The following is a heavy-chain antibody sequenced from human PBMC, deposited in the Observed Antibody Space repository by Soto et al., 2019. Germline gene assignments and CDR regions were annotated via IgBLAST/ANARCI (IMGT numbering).Heavy chain of an antibody. CDR2: IYWEGDK. CDR1: GFSLNTGGLG. J-gene: IGHJ6*02. CDR3: VHSRCGGDCLRSSSSHYYYGMDV. V-gene: IGHV2-5*02. Sequence: QITLKESGPTLVKPTQTLTLTCTFSGFSLNTGGLGVGWIRQPPGKALEWLALIYWEGDKRYSPSLQSRLSITKDTSTTQVVLTMTNMDPVDTATYYCVHSRCGGDCLRSSSSHYYYGMDVWGQGNTVTVSS. D-gene: IGHD2-21*02.